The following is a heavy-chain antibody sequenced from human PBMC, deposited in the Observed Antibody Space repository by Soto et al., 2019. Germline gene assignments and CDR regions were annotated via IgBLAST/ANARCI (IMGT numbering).Heavy chain of an antibody. V-gene: IGHV1-69*02. Sequence: QVQLVQSGAEAKRPGSSVKVSCKASGDTFNFYSINWVRQAPGVGLEWVGRVNPILSMSNYAQRFQGRVTMTADKSTSTAYMELRSLRSEDTAIYYCASSYGSGYRAFDYWGQGALVTVSS. CDR1: GDTFNFYS. CDR3: ASSYGSGYRAFDY. CDR2: VNPILSMS. J-gene: IGHJ4*02. D-gene: IGHD3-10*01.